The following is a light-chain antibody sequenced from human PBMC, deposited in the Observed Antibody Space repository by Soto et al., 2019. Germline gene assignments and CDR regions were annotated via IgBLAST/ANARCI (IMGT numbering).Light chain of an antibody. J-gene: IGKJ1*01. CDR2: WAS. V-gene: IGKV4-1*01. Sequence: DIVMTQSPDSLAVSLGERATINCKSSQSILYSSNNKNFLAWYQQKPGQPPKLLIYWASTRESGVPDRFSGSGSGTDFTLTISSLQAEDVAVYYCQQHYSAPLTFGQGTKVEI. CDR1: QSILYSSNNKNF. CDR3: QQHYSAPLT.